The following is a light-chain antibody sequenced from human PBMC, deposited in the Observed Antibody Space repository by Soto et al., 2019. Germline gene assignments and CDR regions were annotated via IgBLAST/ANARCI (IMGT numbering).Light chain of an antibody. Sequence: EIVLTQSPGTLSLSPGERATLACRASQRVSSSYLAWYQQKPGQAPRLIIYGASSRATGIPDRFSGSGSGTDFTLTISRLEPEDFAVYYFQQYGSSPRFTFGPGTKVDIK. CDR1: QRVSSSY. CDR2: GAS. CDR3: QQYGSSPRFT. J-gene: IGKJ3*01. V-gene: IGKV3-20*01.